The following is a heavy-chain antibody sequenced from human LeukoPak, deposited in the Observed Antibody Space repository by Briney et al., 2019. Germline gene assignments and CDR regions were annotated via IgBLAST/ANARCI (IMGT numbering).Heavy chain of an antibody. D-gene: IGHD3-22*01. CDR3: ARAHFGMNYYDSSGLFY. Sequence: GGSLRLSCAASGFTFSSYAMHWVRQAPGKGLEWVAVISYDGSNKYYADSVKGRFTISRDNSKNTLYLQMNSLRAEDTAVYYCARAHFGMNYYDSSGLFYWGQGTLVTVSS. J-gene: IGHJ4*02. CDR1: GFTFSSYA. CDR2: ISYDGSNK. V-gene: IGHV3-30-3*01.